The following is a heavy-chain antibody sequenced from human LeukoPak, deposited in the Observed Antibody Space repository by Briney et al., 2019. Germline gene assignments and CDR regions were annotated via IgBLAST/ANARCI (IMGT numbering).Heavy chain of an antibody. CDR1: GYSTSSGYY. J-gene: IGHJ3*02. Sequence: SETLSLTCTVSGYSTSSGYYWSWIRQPAGKGLEWIGRIYTSGSTNYNPSLKSRVTMSVDTSKNQFSLKLSSVTAADTAVYYCARLDIWGQGTMVTVSS. CDR3: ARLDI. CDR2: IYTSGST. V-gene: IGHV4-4*07.